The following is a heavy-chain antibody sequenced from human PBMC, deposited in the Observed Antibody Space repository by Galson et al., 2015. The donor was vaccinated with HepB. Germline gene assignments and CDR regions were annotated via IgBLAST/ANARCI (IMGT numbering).Heavy chain of an antibody. CDR2: ISYDGTNK. Sequence: SLRLSCAASGFIFSSYALHWVRQAPGKGLEWVAYISYDGTNKHYADSVKGRFTISRDKSKNTLYLHMNSQREEDTAVYYCAREGDYFFDYWGQGTLVTVSS. CDR3: AREGDYFFDY. V-gene: IGHV3-30*04. J-gene: IGHJ4*02. CDR1: GFIFSSYA. D-gene: IGHD3-3*01.